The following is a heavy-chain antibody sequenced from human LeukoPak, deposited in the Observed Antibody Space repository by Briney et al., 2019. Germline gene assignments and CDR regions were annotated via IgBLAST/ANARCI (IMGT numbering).Heavy chain of an antibody. CDR1: GFTFGDYA. J-gene: IGHJ4*02. CDR3: TREGGYSKHHKLDY. Sequence: PGGSLRLSCTASGFTFGDYAMSWVRQAPGKGLEWVGFIRSKAYGGTTEYAASVKGRFTISRDDSKSIAYLQMNSLKTEDTAVYYCTREGGYSKHHKLDYWGQGTLVTVSS. D-gene: IGHD6-13*01. CDR2: IRSKAYGGTT. V-gene: IGHV3-49*04.